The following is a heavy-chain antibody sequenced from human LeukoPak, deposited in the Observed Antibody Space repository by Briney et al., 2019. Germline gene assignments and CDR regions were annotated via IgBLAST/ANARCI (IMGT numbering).Heavy chain of an antibody. CDR2: IDHSGST. J-gene: IGHJ5*02. CDR3: AIGIVYYPRGWFDP. Sequence: SETLSLTCAVYGGSFSGYYWSWIRQHPGKGLEWIGEIDHSGSTNYNPSLMSRVTISVDASKNQFSLKLSSVTAADTAVYYGAIGIVYYPRGWFDPWGQGTLVPSPQ. D-gene: IGHD3-10*01. V-gene: IGHV4-34*01. CDR1: GGSFSGYY.